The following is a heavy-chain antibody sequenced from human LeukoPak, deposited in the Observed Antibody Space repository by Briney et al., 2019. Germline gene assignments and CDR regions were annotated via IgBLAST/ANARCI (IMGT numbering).Heavy chain of an antibody. Sequence: GRSLRLSCAASGFTFSTYAMHWVRQAPGKGLEWVAVISYDGSNTHFADSVKGRFTISRDNSKHTLYLHMNSLRPEDTAVYYCAREGRYYGSGSHRDGFDIWGQGTMVTVSS. CDR1: GFTFSTYA. V-gene: IGHV3-30*04. J-gene: IGHJ3*02. CDR2: ISYDGSNT. CDR3: AREGRYYGSGSHRDGFDI. D-gene: IGHD3-10*01.